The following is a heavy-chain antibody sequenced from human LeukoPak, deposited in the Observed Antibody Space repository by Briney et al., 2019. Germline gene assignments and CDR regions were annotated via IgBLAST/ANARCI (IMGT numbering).Heavy chain of an antibody. Sequence: PSETLSLTCTVSGYSINSAFYWGWIRVPPGKGLEWIGSVFHRGTTYYNSSLKSRVNISIDTSKNQFSLKLSSVTAADTAVYYCARDRDYYYYYMDVWGKGTTVTISS. V-gene: IGHV4-38-2*02. CDR1: GYSINSAFY. CDR2: VFHRGTT. J-gene: IGHJ6*03. CDR3: ARDRDYYYYYMDV.